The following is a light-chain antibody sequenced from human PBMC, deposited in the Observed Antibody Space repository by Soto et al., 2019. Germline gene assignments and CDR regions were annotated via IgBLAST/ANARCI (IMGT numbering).Light chain of an antibody. CDR1: QSVSSSY. CDR3: EQYGSSPSLT. J-gene: IGKJ4*01. V-gene: IGKV3-20*01. Sequence: EIVLTQSPGTLSLSPGDRAPLSCRASQSVSSSYLAGFQQKPGQAPRLLIYGTSSRATGIPDRFSGSGSGTDFTLTISRLEPEDFAVYYCEQYGSSPSLTFGGGTKVEIK. CDR2: GTS.